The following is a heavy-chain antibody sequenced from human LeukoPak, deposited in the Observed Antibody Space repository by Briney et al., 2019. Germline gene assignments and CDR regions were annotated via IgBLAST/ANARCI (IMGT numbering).Heavy chain of an antibody. Sequence: ASVKVSCKASGGTFSSYAISWVRQAPGQGLEWMGGIIPIFGTANYAQEFQGRVTITADESTSTAYMELSSLRSEDTAVYYCARGRDTAMGNFDYWGQGTLVTVSS. CDR3: ARGRDTAMGNFDY. CDR2: IIPIFGTA. V-gene: IGHV1-69*13. CDR1: GGTFSSYA. D-gene: IGHD5-18*01. J-gene: IGHJ4*02.